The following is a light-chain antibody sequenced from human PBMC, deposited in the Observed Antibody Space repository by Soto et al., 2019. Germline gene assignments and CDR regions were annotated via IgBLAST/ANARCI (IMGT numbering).Light chain of an antibody. Sequence: EIVLTKSPGTMSLSPGERATLSCRASQSVSSSYLAWYQQKPGQAPRLLIYGASSRATGIPDRFSGSGSGTDFTLTISRLEPEDFAVYYCQQYGSSPVFGQGTTLEIK. V-gene: IGKV3-20*01. CDR3: QQYGSSPV. CDR1: QSVSSSY. J-gene: IGKJ2*01. CDR2: GAS.